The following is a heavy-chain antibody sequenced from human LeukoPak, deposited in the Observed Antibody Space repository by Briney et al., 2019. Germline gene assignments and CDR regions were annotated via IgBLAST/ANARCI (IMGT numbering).Heavy chain of an antibody. J-gene: IGHJ4*02. Sequence: GGSLRLSCAASGFTFSSYSMNWVRQAPGKGLEWVSSVSSSSSYIYYADSVKGRFTISKDNAKNSLYLQMNSLRAEDTAVYYCARDIVVVPAAILGSQYYWGQGTLVTVSS. D-gene: IGHD2-2*02. CDR2: VSSSSSYI. CDR1: GFTFSSYS. CDR3: ARDIVVVPAAILGSQYY. V-gene: IGHV3-21*01.